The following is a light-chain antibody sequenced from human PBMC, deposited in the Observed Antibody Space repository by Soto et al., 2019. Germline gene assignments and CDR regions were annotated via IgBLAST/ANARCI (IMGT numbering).Light chain of an antibody. CDR1: QSVSTY. CDR2: DAS. Sequence: EIAFTHSPTSLSFSPGQRATPSFSASQSVSTYLAWYQQRPGQAPRLLIYDASYRATDIPPRFSGSGSGTDFTLTISSLEPEDFAVYYCQQRRSWPPTITFGQGTRLEIK. J-gene: IGKJ5*01. CDR3: QQRRSWPPTIT. V-gene: IGKV3-11*01.